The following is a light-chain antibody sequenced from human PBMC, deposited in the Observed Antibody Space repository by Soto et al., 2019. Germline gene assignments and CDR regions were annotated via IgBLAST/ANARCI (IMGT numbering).Light chain of an antibody. CDR3: QQYCSSPRT. CDR2: DAS. J-gene: IGKJ2*02. Sequence: EIVLTQSPDTLSLSPGERATLSCRASQSVSSSDLAWYQHKPGQAPRLLIYDASRRATGIPDRFSGSGSGTDFTLTISRLEPEDIAVYYCQQYCSSPRTFGQGTKLEIK. CDR1: QSVSSSD. V-gene: IGKV3-20*01.